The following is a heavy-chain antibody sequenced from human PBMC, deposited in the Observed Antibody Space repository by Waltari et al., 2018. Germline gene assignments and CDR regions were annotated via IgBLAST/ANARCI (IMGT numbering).Heavy chain of an antibody. CDR1: GYTSGAPS. CDR3: LREGGRGYGTDYAAS. V-gene: IGHV1-2*02. J-gene: IGHJ5*02. D-gene: IGHD3-16*01. CDR2: SNRRSDVT. Sequence: VPLGQSGAVGRQPGPSVNVSFTASGYTSGAPSKHWVRQAPGQGTGWMGWSNRRSDVTNYAQNFQGRVTMTRDSSISTAYMELSSLMYDDTAVYYCLREGGRGYGTDYAASWGLGTVVTVSS.